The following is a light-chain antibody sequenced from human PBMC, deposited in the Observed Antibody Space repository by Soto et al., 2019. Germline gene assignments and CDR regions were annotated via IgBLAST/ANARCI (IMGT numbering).Light chain of an antibody. V-gene: IGKV1-17*01. CDR2: KAS. CDR3: QQANSFPIT. Sequence: DIQMTQSPSSLSASVGDRVTITCRASQGIRNDLAWYQQKPGKAPKLLIYKASSLESGVPSRFSGSGSGTEFTLTISSLQPDDFATYYCQQANSFPITFGQGTRLEI. CDR1: QGIRND. J-gene: IGKJ5*01.